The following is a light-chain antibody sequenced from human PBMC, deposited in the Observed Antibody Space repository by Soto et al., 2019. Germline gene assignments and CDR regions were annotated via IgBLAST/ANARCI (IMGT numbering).Light chain of an antibody. CDR2: EGS. V-gene: IGLV2-23*01. J-gene: IGLJ2*01. Sequence: QSVLTQPASVSGSPGQSITISCTGTSSDVGSYNLVSWYQQHPGKAPKLMIYEGSKRPSGVSNRFSGSKSGNTASLTISGLQAEDEADYYCCSYAGSSKVFGGGTKFTVL. CDR1: SSDVGSYNL. CDR3: CSYAGSSKV.